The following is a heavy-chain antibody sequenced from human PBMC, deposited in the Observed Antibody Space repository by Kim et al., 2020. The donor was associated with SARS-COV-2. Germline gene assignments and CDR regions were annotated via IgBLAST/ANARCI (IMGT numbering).Heavy chain of an antibody. Sequence: SETLSLTCTVSGFFISSYYRNWIRQPPGKGLEWIGSINISGSNNYNPSLKSRGSITVETSKKQFPLKLSSVTAADAAAYYCSSRVLGYCSSSSCLDAFD. J-gene: IGHJ3*02. CDR3: SSRVLGYCSSSSCLDAFD. CDR2: INISGSN. D-gene: IGHD2-2*01. V-gene: IGHV4-59*01. CDR1: GFFISSYY.